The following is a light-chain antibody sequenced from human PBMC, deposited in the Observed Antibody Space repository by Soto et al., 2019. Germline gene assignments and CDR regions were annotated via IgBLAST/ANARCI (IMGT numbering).Light chain of an antibody. CDR1: ESINNC. Sequence: DIQMTQSPSSLSASVGDRVTFTCRASESINNCLSWFQQKPGQAPKLLINAASSLQSGVPSRFSGGAAGTVFILTIDSLQPEDVATYYCQQTYIAPATFGQGTKVGVK. V-gene: IGKV1-39*01. CDR3: QQTYIAPAT. CDR2: AAS. J-gene: IGKJ1*01.